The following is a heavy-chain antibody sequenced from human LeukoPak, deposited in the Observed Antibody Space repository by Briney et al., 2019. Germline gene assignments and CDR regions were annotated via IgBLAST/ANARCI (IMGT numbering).Heavy chain of an antibody. Sequence: GGSLRLSCAASGITFIHYSMTWVRQAPGKGLEWVSAITGSGKFTDYADSVKGRFTISRDNSKNTLYLQMNSLRAEDTAISYCARRSAESSGYFDSWGQGTLVTVSS. CDR3: ARRSAESSGYFDS. J-gene: IGHJ4*02. CDR1: GITFIHYS. V-gene: IGHV3-23*01. CDR2: ITGSGKFT. D-gene: IGHD6-19*01.